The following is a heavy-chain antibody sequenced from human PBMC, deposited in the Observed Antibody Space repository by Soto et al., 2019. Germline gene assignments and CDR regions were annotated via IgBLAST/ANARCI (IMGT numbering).Heavy chain of an antibody. J-gene: IGHJ4*02. CDR1: GFTVSSSF. CDR3: ARSILTGYYGLGY. V-gene: IGHV3-53*01. CDR2: YYSGGST. Sequence: HPGGSLRLSCAASGFTVSSSFISWVRQAPGKGLEWVSIYYSGGSTYYADSVKGRFSISGDNFENTLYLQMNSLRAEDTAVYYCARSILTGYYGLGYWGQGTLVTVSS. D-gene: IGHD3-9*01.